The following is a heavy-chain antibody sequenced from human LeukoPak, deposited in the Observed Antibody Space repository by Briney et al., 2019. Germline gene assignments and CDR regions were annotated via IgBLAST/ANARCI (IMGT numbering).Heavy chain of an antibody. V-gene: IGHV3-48*04. CDR2: ISSSSSTK. D-gene: IGHD1-26*01. CDR1: EFTFSSYS. CDR3: AEGIGSLPDAFDI. J-gene: IGHJ3*02. Sequence: GGSLRLSCAASEFTFSSYSMHWVRQAPGKGLEWVSYISSSSSTKYYADSVKGRFTISRDNAKNSLYLQMNSLRAEDTAVYYCAEGIGSLPDAFDIWGQGTMVTVSS.